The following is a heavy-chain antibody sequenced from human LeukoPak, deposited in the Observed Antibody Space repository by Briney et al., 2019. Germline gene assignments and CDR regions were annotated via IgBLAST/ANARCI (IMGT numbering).Heavy chain of an antibody. V-gene: IGHV3-21*04. D-gene: IGHD1-26*01. CDR1: ASNLSAYN. Sequence: GGSLRLSCAASASNLSAYNMNWVRQAPGKGLEWVSSISYTGTYIYYADSVKGRFTISRDNAQNSLYLQMNSLRAEDTAIYYCVRDRGTYRPIDYWGQGTLVTVSS. CDR2: ISYTGTYI. J-gene: IGHJ4*02. CDR3: VRDRGTYRPIDY.